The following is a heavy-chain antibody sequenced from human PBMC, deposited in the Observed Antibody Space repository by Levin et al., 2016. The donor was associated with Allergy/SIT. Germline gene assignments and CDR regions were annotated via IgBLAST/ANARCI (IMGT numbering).Heavy chain of an antibody. CDR2: MLQDGSEK. J-gene: IGHJ4*02. Sequence: GESLKISCAASGFSFGTYWMSWVRQAPGKGLEWVANMLQDGSEKYSTDSVKGRFTISRDNGKKSLYLQMNSLRVEDTAVYYCATHENWRHDYWGQGTLVTVSS. CDR1: GFSFGTYW. V-gene: IGHV3-7*05. CDR3: ATHENWRHDY. D-gene: IGHD1-1*01.